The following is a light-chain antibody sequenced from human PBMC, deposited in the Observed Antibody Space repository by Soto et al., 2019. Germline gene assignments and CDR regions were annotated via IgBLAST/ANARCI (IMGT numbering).Light chain of an antibody. V-gene: IGLV6-57*01. CDR1: SGSIASNY. Sequence: NFMLTQPHSVSESPGKTVIISCTRSSGSIASNYVQWYQQRPGSSPTTVIYEDNQRPSGVPDRFSGSIDSSSNSASLTISGLEIEDEADYYCQSYDATNQVFGGGTKLTV. CDR3: QSYDATNQV. J-gene: IGLJ3*02. CDR2: EDN.